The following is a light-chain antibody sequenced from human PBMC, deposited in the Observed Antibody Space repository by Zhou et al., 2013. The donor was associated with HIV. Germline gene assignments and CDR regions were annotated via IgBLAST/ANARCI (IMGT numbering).Light chain of an antibody. V-gene: IGKV1-27*01. CDR1: QAIGEY. CDR2: AAS. CDR3: QQYDNLWT. J-gene: IGKJ1*01. Sequence: GDEVTITCRASQAIGEYLAWYQQQPGKVPRLLIFAASTLQSGVPSRFSGGGSGTDFTLTVAGLQAEDFATYFCQQYDNLWTFGPGTRVDVK.